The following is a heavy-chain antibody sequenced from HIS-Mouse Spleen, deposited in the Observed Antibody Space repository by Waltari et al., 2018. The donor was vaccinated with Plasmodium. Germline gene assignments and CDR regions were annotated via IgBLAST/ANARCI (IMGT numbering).Heavy chain of an antibody. J-gene: IGHJ2*01. Sequence: EVQLVESGGGWVQPGGSMRLSCAAAGFTFSSYWMSWFRQDPGKGLEWVANIKSDGSEKYYVDSVKGRFTISRANAKNSLYLQMNSLRAEDTAVYYCASSWYWYFDLWGRGTLVTVSS. D-gene: IGHD6-13*01. CDR1: GFTFSSYW. CDR2: IKSDGSEK. V-gene: IGHV3-7*01. CDR3: ASSWYWYFDL.